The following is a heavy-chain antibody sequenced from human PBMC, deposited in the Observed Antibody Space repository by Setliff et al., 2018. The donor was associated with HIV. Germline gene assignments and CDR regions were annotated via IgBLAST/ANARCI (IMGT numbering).Heavy chain of an antibody. CDR2: IQYDGSDK. V-gene: IGHV3-30*02. CDR3: AKEVELRPFDY. J-gene: IGHJ4*02. D-gene: IGHD1-7*01. Sequence: GGSLRLSCVASGFTFSGYGMHWVRQAPGKGLEWVAFIQYDGSDKYYADSVKGRFTISRDNSKNTLYLQMNSLRGEDTAVYYCAKEVELRPFDYWGQGTLVTVS. CDR1: GFTFSGYG.